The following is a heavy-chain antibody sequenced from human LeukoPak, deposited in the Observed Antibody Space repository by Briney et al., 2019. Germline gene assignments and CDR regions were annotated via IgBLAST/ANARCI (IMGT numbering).Heavy chain of an antibody. J-gene: IGHJ5*02. V-gene: IGHV4-4*07. CDR2: IYPSGNT. D-gene: IGHD2-15*01. CDR1: RGSTSTYY. Sequence: SETLSLTCTVSRGSTSTYYWSWIRQPAGKGLEWIGRIYPSGNTNFNPSLMSRVTMSIDTSKNQFSLKLSSVTAADTAVYYCARVRIGWFDPWGQGTLVTVSS. CDR3: ARVRIGWFDP.